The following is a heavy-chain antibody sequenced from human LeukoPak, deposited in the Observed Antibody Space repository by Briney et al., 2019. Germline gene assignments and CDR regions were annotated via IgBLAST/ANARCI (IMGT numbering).Heavy chain of an antibody. V-gene: IGHV3-15*01. CDR3: TTNADLDY. D-gene: IGHD2-2*01. CDR1: GFTFSNAW. Sequence: GGSLRLSCAASGFTFSNAWMTWVRQAPGKGLEWVGHIKSGDGGTTDYAAPVKGRFTISRDDSKNTLYLQMNSLKTEDTALYSCTTNADLDYWGQGSLVTVSS. CDR2: IKSGDGGTT. J-gene: IGHJ4*02.